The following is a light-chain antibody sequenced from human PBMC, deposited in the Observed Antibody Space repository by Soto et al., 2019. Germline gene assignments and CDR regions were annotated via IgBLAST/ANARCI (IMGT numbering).Light chain of an antibody. CDR2: DAS. Sequence: DIQMTQSPSTLSGSVGDRVTITCRASQSLSNRLAWYQQKPGKAPKVLIYDASSLESGVPSRFSGSGSGTDFILTISSLQPDDFATYYCQYYAGVWTFGQGTKVDI. CDR1: QSLSNR. V-gene: IGKV1-5*01. J-gene: IGKJ1*01. CDR3: QYYAGVWT.